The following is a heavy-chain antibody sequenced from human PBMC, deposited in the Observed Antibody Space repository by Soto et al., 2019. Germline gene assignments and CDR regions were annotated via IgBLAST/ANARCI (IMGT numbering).Heavy chain of an antibody. Sequence: QVQLVQSGAEVKKPGSSVKVSCKASGGTFSSYAISWVRQAPGQGLEWMGGIIPIFGTANYAQKFQGRVTSTADESTSTAYMELSSLRSEDTAVYYCAGTYCSGGSCYFNWFDPWGQGTLVTVSS. CDR2: IIPIFGTA. CDR3: AGTYCSGGSCYFNWFDP. CDR1: GGTFSSYA. V-gene: IGHV1-69*01. J-gene: IGHJ5*02. D-gene: IGHD2-15*01.